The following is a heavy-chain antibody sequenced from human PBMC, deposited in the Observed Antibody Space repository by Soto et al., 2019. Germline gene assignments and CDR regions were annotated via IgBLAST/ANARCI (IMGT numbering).Heavy chain of an antibody. D-gene: IGHD3-22*01. CDR2: IIPIFGTA. CDR1: GGTFSSYA. CDR3: ARSSGSKGGAFDI. Sequence: ASVKVSCKASGGTFSSYAISWVRQAPGQGLEWMGGIIPIFGTANYAQKFQGRVTITADESTSTAYMELRSLRSDDTAVYYCARSSGSKGGAFDIWGQGTMVTVS. V-gene: IGHV1-69*13. J-gene: IGHJ3*02.